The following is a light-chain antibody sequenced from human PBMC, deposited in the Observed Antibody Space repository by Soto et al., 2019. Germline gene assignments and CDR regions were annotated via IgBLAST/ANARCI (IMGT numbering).Light chain of an antibody. V-gene: IGKV3-20*01. J-gene: IGKJ1*01. CDR2: AAS. CDR3: QQYGSSSWT. Sequence: EIVLTQSPGTLSSSPGERATLSCRASQSVSSSYLAWYRQKPGQAPRLLICAASSRATGIPDRFSGSGSGTDFTLTISRLEPEDFAVYYCQQYGSSSWTFGQGTKVEFK. CDR1: QSVSSSY.